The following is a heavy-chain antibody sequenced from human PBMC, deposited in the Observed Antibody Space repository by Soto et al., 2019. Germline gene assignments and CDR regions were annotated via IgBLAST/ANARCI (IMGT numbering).Heavy chain of an antibody. V-gene: IGHV3-15*07. J-gene: IGHJ6*02. CDR1: GFPFNNAW. CDR2: IKSKTDGGTT. Sequence: WRSLRLSCATAGFPFNNAWMNWVRQAPGKGLEWVGHIKSKTDGGTTDYAAPVKGRFTISRDNSKSTLYLQMNSLRAEDTALYYCAKGRSYYYYYGVDVWGQGTTVTSP. CDR3: AKGRSYYYYYGVDV.